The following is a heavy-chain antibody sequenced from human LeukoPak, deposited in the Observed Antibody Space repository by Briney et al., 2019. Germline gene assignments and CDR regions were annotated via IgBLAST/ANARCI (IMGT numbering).Heavy chain of an antibody. D-gene: IGHD5-12*01. CDR2: MNPNSGNT. CDR1: GYTFTSYD. CDR3: ARGGYSGYDYDY. J-gene: IGHJ4*02. V-gene: IGHV1-8*01. Sequence: ASVKVSCKASGYTFTSYDINWVRQATGQGLEWMGWMNPNSGNTGYAQKFQGRVTMTRNTSIGTAYMELSSLRSEDTAVYYCARGGYSGYDYDYWGQGTLVTVSS.